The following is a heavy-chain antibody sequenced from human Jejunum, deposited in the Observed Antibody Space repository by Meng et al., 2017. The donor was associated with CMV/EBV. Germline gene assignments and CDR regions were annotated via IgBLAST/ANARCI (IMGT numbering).Heavy chain of an antibody. V-gene: IGHV3-30*02. CDR3: AKDVGY. Sequence: GQLVGSGGGVVQPGGSLSLSCVASGFTLSIYGMHWVRQAPGKGMEWVAFLRYDGSIKYYVDSVKGRFTISKDNSKNTLYLQMDSLRVEDTAVYYCAKDVGYWGQGTLVTVSS. J-gene: IGHJ4*02. CDR1: GFTLSIYG. CDR2: LRYDGSIK. D-gene: IGHD1-26*01.